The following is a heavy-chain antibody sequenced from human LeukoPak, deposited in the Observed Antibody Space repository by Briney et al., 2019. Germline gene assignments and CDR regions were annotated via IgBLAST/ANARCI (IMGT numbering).Heavy chain of an antibody. J-gene: IGHJ4*02. CDR2: IYYSGST. CDR3: ASSTGVMAPFDY. D-gene: IGHD3-16*01. Sequence: SETLSLTCTVSGGSISSYYWSWIRQPPGKGLEWIGYIYYSGSTNYNPSLKSRVTISVDTSKNQFSLKLSSVTAADTAVYDCASSTGVMAPFDYWGQGTLVAVSS. CDR1: GGSISSYY. V-gene: IGHV4-59*01.